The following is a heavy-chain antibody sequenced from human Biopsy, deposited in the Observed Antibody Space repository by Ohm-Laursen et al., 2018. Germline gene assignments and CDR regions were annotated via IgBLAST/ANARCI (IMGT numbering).Heavy chain of an antibody. CDR1: GGSISNNNYY. Sequence: SDTLSLTCTVSGGSISNNNYYWGWIRQPPGKGLEWIGSIFYRGSTHYKPSLKSRVNISVDTSKNQFSLKLNSVTAADTAVYYCARDYDTGGYYYVSWGQGTLVTVSS. J-gene: IGHJ5*02. CDR3: ARDYDTGGYYYVS. V-gene: IGHV4-39*01. CDR2: IFYRGST. D-gene: IGHD3-22*01.